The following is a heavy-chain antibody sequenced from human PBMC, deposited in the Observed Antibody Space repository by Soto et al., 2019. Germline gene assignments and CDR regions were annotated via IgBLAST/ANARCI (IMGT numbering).Heavy chain of an antibody. Sequence: SETLSLTCAVSGGSISSSNWWSWVRQPPGKGLEWIGEIYHSGSTNYNPSLKSRVTISVDTSKNQFSLKLSSVTAADTAVYYCARSQNKKLLQLYGVYFDYWGQGTLVTVSS. CDR1: GGSISSSNW. D-gene: IGHD5-12*01. CDR3: ARSQNKKLLQLYGVYFDY. J-gene: IGHJ4*02. V-gene: IGHV4-4*02. CDR2: IYHSGST.